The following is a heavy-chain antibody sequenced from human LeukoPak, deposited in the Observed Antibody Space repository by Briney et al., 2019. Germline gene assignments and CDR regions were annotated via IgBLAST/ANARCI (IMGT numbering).Heavy chain of an antibody. CDR3: ARDSGPPWRLDTEGFDP. V-gene: IGHV4-34*01. J-gene: IGHJ5*02. D-gene: IGHD5-18*01. CDR2: INHSGST. CDR1: GGSFSGYY. Sequence: SETLSLTCAVYGGSFSGYYWGWIRQPPGKGLEWIGEINHSGSTNYNPSLKSRVTISVDTSKNQFSLKLSSVTAADTAVYYCARDSGPPWRLDTEGFDPWGQGTLVTVSS.